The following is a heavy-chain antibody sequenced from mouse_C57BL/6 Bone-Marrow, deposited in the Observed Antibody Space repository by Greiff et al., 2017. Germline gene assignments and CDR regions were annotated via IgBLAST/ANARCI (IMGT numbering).Heavy chain of an antibody. J-gene: IGHJ4*01. V-gene: IGHV1-15*01. CDR1: GYTFTDYE. CDR3: TRGDYYAMDY. Sequence: VQLQQSGAELVRPGASVTLSCKASGYTFTDYEMHWVKQTPVHGLEWIGAIDPETGGTAYNQKFKGKAILTADKSSSTAYMELRSLTSEASAVYYCTRGDYYAMDYWGQGTSVTVSS. CDR2: IDPETGGT.